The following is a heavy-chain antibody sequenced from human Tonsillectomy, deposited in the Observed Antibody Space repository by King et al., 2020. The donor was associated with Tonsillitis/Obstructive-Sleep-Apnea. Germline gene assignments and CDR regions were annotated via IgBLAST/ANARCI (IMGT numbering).Heavy chain of an antibody. CDR2: ISSNWGST. J-gene: IGHJ4*02. D-gene: IGHD2-2*01. CDR1: GFTFSSYA. CDR3: VKGWLPDGYCSSTSCSKDY. Sequence: QLVQSGGGLVQPGGALRLSCSASGFTFSSYAMHLVRQAPGKGLEYVSAISSNWGSTYYADSVKGRFTISRDNSKNTLYLQMSSLGAEDTAVYYCVKGWLPDGYCSSTSCSKDYWGQGTLVTVSS. V-gene: IGHV3-64D*06.